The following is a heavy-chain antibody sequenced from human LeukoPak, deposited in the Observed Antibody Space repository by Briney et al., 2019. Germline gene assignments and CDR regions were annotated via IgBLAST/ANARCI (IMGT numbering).Heavy chain of an antibody. D-gene: IGHD3-16*02. Sequence: SETLSLTCAVYGGSFSGYYWSWIRQPPGKGLEWIGEINHSGSTNYNPSLKSRVTISVDTSKNQFSLKLSSVTAADTAVYYCAREVLPYDYVWGSYRYKTEPFDYWGQGTLVTVSS. J-gene: IGHJ4*02. V-gene: IGHV4-34*01. CDR2: INHSGST. CDR3: AREVLPYDYVWGSYRYKTEPFDY. CDR1: GGSFSGYY.